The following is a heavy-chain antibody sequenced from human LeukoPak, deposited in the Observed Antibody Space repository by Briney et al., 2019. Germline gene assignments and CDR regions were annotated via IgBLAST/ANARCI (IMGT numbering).Heavy chain of an antibody. D-gene: IGHD2-15*01. Sequence: PSETLSLTCAVYGGSFSGYYWSWIRQPPGKGLEWIGEINHSGSTNYNPSLKSRVTISVDTSKNQFSLKLSSVTAADTAVYYCARAPDCSGGSCYAGYYDYWGQGTLATVSS. CDR1: GGSFSGYY. V-gene: IGHV4-34*01. J-gene: IGHJ4*02. CDR2: INHSGST. CDR3: ARAPDCSGGSCYAGYYDY.